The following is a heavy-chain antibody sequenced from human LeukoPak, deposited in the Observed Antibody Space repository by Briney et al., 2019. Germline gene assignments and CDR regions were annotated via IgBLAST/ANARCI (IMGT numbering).Heavy chain of an antibody. D-gene: IGHD1-26*01. J-gene: IGHJ4*02. CDR1: GFTFSSYA. V-gene: IGHV3-48*04. CDR3: ANSGYSGSLYYFDY. Sequence: GGSLRLSCAASGFTFSSYAMSWVRQAPGKGLEWISYISSSGNTIYYADSVKGRVTISRDNARNSLYLQMNSLRAEDTAVYYCANSGYSGSLYYFDYWGQGTLVTVSS. CDR2: ISSSGNTI.